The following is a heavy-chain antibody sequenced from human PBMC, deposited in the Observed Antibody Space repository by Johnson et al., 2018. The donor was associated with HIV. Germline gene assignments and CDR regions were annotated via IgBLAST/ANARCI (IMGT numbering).Heavy chain of an antibody. J-gene: IGHJ3*02. CDR1: GFTFSTYA. V-gene: IGHV3-30*14. CDR3: ARVASGAFDI. Sequence: QVQLVESGGGLVQPGGSLRLSCAASGFTFSTYAMNWVRQPPGRGLEWVAVISYDGSNQNYAESVKGRFTISRDNSKNTLYLQMNSLRAEDTAVYYCARVASGAFDIWGQGTMVTVSS. D-gene: IGHD3-3*01. CDR2: ISYDGSNQ.